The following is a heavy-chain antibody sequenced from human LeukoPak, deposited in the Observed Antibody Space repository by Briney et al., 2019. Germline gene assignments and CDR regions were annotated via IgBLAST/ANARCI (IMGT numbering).Heavy chain of an antibody. Sequence: GGSLRLSCAASGFTFSSYAMHWVRQAPGKGLEWVAVISYDGSNKYYADSVKGRFTISRDNSKNTLYLQMNSLRAKDTAVYYCARDLESAFDIWGQGTMVTVSS. V-gene: IGHV3-30*04. CDR1: GFTFSSYA. CDR3: ARDLESAFDI. CDR2: ISYDGSNK. D-gene: IGHD1-1*01. J-gene: IGHJ3*02.